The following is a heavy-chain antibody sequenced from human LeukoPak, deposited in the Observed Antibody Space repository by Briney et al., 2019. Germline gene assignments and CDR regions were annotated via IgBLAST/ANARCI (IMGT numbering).Heavy chain of an antibody. CDR3: AKGNSSSWYAPLDY. CDR1: GFTFSSYA. D-gene: IGHD6-13*01. CDR2: ISGSGGST. V-gene: IGHV3-23*01. J-gene: IGHJ4*02. Sequence: PGVSLRLSCAASGFTFSSYATSWVRQAPGKGLEWVSAISGSGGSTYYADSVKGRFTISRDNSKNTLYLQMNSLRAEDTAVYYCAKGNSSSWYAPLDYWGQGTLVTVSS.